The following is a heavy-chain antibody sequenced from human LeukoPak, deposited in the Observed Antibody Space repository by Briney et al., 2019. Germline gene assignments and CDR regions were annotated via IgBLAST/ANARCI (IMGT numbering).Heavy chain of an antibody. CDR1: GGTFSSNA. V-gene: IGHV1-69*17. Sequence: ASVKVSCKASGGTFSSNAISWVRQAPGQGLEWMGGIIPIFGIANYAQKFQDRVTITADKSTSTAYMELSRLRSDDTAVYYCARGEYYYDGSAFYYYFDYWGQGTLVTVSS. J-gene: IGHJ4*02. D-gene: IGHD3-22*01. CDR2: IIPIFGIA. CDR3: ARGEYYYDGSAFYYYFDY.